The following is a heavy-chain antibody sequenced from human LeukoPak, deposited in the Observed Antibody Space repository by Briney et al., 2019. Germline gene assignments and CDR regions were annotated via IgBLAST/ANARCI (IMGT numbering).Heavy chain of an antibody. CDR1: GFTFGHHF. CDR3: AGDYSLRGAFDI. J-gene: IGHJ3*02. D-gene: IGHD2-15*01. CDR2: IYSGGST. V-gene: IGHV3-66*01. Sequence: GGSLRLSCVASGFTFGHHFMSWVRQAPGKGLEWVSVIYSGGSTYYADSVKGRFTISRDNSKNTLYLQMNSLRAEDTAVYYCAGDYSLRGAFDIWGQGTMVTISS.